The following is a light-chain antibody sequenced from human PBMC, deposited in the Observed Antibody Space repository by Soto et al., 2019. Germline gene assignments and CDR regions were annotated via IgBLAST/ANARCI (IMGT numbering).Light chain of an antibody. CDR2: GAS. V-gene: IGKV3-20*01. J-gene: IGKJ1*01. CDR1: ESVCCTS. CDR3: QPSDNSVWT. Sequence: DIVLTQAPGTVPLSPGERATLSGRPGESVCCTSLPWYQQKPGQAPRLVIYGASSRATGIPDRFSGSGSGTDFTLTISRLEPEDFALYYRQPSDNSVWTVGQVTQVQIK.